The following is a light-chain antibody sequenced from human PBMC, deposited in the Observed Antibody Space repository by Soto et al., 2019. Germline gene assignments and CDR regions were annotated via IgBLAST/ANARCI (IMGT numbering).Light chain of an antibody. CDR3: QQHINRLS. CDR2: DAS. Sequence: EIVLTQSPATLSLSPGERATISCRASQSVSNYLAWYQQIPGQAPRLLIYDASNRATGIPARFSGSGSGTDFTLTISTLEPEDFAVYYCQQHINRLSFGGGTKVDIK. V-gene: IGKV3-11*01. CDR1: QSVSNY. J-gene: IGKJ4*01.